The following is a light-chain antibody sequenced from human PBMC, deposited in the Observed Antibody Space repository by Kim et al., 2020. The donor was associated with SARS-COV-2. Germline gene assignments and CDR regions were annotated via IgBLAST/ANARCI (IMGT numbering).Light chain of an antibody. J-gene: IGLJ1*01. CDR3: SSHTTSSTYV. CDR1: GNDVGAYNS. Sequence: GACITITCAGTGNDVGAYNSVSWYQQHPGTAPKLIIYDVTERASGVSSRFSGSQSGNTASLTISGLRAEDETDYYCSSHTTSSTYVFGSGTKVTVL. V-gene: IGLV2-14*03. CDR2: DVT.